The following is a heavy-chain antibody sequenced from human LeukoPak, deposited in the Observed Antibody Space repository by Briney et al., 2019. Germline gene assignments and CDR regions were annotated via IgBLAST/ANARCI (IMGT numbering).Heavy chain of an antibody. V-gene: IGHV3-7*03. CDR2: IKQDGNEK. CDR3: ATAADGVANY. CDR1: GFTFNNYW. Sequence: PGGSLRLSCAASGFTFNNYWMSWVRQAPGKGLEWVANIKQDGNEKYYVDSVKGRFTISRDNAKNSLYLQMNSLRSEDTALYYCATAADGVANYWGQGTLVTVSS. D-gene: IGHD2-2*01. J-gene: IGHJ4*02.